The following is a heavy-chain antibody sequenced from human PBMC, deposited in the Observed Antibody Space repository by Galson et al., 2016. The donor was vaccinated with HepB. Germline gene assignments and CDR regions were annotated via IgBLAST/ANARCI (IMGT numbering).Heavy chain of an antibody. CDR2: INAGNGNT. J-gene: IGHJ4*02. Sequence: SVKVSCKASGYTFITYALHWVRQAPGQRLEWMGWINAGNGNTKYSQKFQGRVTITRDTSASTVYMELSSLRSEDTAVYYCARDLGATIPFDFWGQGALVTVSS. D-gene: IGHD5-12*01. CDR1: GYTFITYA. V-gene: IGHV1-3*01. CDR3: ARDLGATIPFDF.